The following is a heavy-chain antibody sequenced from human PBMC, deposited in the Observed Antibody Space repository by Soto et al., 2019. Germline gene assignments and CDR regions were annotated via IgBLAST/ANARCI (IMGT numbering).Heavy chain of an antibody. D-gene: IGHD6-13*01. CDR3: AKAQARAASQGID. CDR2: ISNDGSDK. CDR1: GFTFNNYG. Sequence: QVQLVESGGGVVQPGRSLRLSCAASGFTFNNYGMHWARQAPGKGLEWVAAISNDGSDKYYADSVKGRLTISRDNSKKTVFLQMSSLRAEDTAVDYSAKAQARAASQGIDWGHGTMVTVSS. J-gene: IGHJ3*01. V-gene: IGHV3-30*18.